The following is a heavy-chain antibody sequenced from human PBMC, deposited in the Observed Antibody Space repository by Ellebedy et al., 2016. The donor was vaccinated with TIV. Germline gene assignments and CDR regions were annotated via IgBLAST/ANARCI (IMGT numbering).Heavy chain of an antibody. CDR2: INSDGSST. D-gene: IGHD2-21*02. CDR1: GFTFSSHW. Sequence: GESLKISCAASGFTFSSHWMHWVRQAPGKGLVWVSRINSDGSSTSYADSVKGRFNISRDNAKNTLYLQMNSLRAEETAVYYWASGGGCGSGDCWAFDYWGQGTLVTVSS. V-gene: IGHV3-74*01. J-gene: IGHJ4*02. CDR3: ASGGGCGSGDCWAFDY.